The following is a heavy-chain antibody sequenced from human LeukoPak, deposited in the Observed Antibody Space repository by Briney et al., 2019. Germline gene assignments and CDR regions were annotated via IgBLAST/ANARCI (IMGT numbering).Heavy chain of an antibody. J-gene: IGHJ5*02. D-gene: IGHD2-2*01. CDR2: IIPIFGTA. Sequence: SVKVSCKASGGTFSSYAISWVRQAPGQGLEWMGGIIPIFGTANYAQKFQGRVTITADESTSTAYMELSSLRSEDTAVYYCARGTDFTPQFDPWGQGTLVTVSS. V-gene: IGHV1-69*13. CDR1: GGTFSSYA. CDR3: ARGTDFTPQFDP.